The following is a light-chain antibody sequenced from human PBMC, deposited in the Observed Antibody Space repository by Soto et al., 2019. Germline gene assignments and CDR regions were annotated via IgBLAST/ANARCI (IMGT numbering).Light chain of an antibody. CDR1: ASNIGNND. CDR3: AAWDDSLSGHVV. CDR2: RNT. Sequence: QSVLTQPPSVSGTPGQRVVISCSGSASNIGNNDVYWYQHLPGTAPKLLIYRNTQRPSGVPDRFSGSRSGTSASLAISGLQSADEADFYSAAWDDSLSGHVVFGGGTKLTVL. V-gene: IGLV1-47*01. J-gene: IGLJ2*01.